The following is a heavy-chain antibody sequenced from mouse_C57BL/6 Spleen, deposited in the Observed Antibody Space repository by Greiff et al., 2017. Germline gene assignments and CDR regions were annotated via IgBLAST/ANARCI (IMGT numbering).Heavy chain of an antibody. D-gene: IGHD1-1*01. J-gene: IGHJ2*01. V-gene: IGHV5-9-1*02. CDR3: TSGGFMTTGVFDY. CDR1: GFTFSSYA. Sequence: EVKVLESGEGLVKPGGSLKLSCAASGFTFSSYAMSWVRQTPEKRLEWVAYISSGGDYTYYADPVKGRFTISRDNARNTLYMQMSSLKSEDTAMYYGTSGGFMTTGVFDYWGQGTTLTVSS. CDR2: ISSGGDYT.